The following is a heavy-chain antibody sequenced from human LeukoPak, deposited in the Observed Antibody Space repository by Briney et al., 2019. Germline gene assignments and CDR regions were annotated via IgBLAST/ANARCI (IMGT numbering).Heavy chain of an antibody. CDR3: AVGNTYGEGAFDI. CDR2: ISAYNGNT. CDR1: GYSFSSYG. J-gene: IGHJ3*02. Sequence: ASVKVSCKASGYSFSSYGVTWVRQAPGQGLEWMVWISAYNGNTNDAQKVQGRVTLTTDTSTSTAYMELRSLRSDDTAVYYCAVGNTYGEGAFDIWGQGTMVTVSS. V-gene: IGHV1-18*01. D-gene: IGHD5-18*01.